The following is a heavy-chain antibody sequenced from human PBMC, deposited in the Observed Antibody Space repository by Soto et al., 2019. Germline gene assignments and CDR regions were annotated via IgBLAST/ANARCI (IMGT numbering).Heavy chain of an antibody. J-gene: IGHJ4*02. Sequence: ASVKVSCKVSGYTLTELSMHWVRQAPGKGLEWMGGFDPEDGETIYAQKFQGRVTMTEDTSTDTAYMELSSLRSEDTAVYYCAPLGLVRYYLFGNDSSDYGGQGTLVPVSS. CDR1: GYTLTELS. CDR2: FDPEDGET. D-gene: IGHD1-1*01. V-gene: IGHV1-24*01. CDR3: APLGLVRYYLFGNDSSDY.